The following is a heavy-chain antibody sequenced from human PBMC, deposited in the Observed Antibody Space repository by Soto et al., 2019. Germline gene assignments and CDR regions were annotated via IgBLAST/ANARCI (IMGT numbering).Heavy chain of an antibody. CDR3: ARDLGGPSTDYYGAGSYMDV. J-gene: IGHJ6*04. CDR2: IIPILGIA. D-gene: IGHD3-10*01. Sequence: QVQLVQSGAEVKKPGSSVKVSCKASGGTFSSYTISWVRQAPGQGLEWMGRIIPILGIANYAQKFQGRVKITADKSTSTAYMELSSLRSEDTAVYYCARDLGGPSTDYYGAGSYMDVWGKGTTVTVSS. CDR1: GGTFSSYT. V-gene: IGHV1-69*08.